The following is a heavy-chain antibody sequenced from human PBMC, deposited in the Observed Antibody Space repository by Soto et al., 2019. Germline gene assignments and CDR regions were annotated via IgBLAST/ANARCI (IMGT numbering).Heavy chain of an antibody. CDR3: ARVITMVRGVIAWFDP. D-gene: IGHD3-10*01. J-gene: IGHJ5*02. CDR1: GYTFTSYG. Sequence: ASVKVSCKASGYTFTSYGISWLRQAPGQGLEWMGWISAYNGNTNYAQKLQGRITMTTDTSTSTAYMELRSLRSDDTAVYYCARVITMVRGVIAWFDPWGEGTLVTVSS. CDR2: ISAYNGNT. V-gene: IGHV1-18*01.